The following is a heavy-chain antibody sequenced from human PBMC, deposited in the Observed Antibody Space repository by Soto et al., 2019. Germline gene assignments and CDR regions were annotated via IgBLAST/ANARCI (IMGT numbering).Heavy chain of an antibody. V-gene: IGHV2-5*02. CDR1: GFSLSTYGMG. J-gene: IGHJ4*02. CDR3: PHVVLRGITNYFDY. CDR2: IYWDDDK. Sequence: QITLKESGPTLVKPTQTLTLTCTFSGFSLSTYGMGMGWIRQPPGKAPEWLSVIYWDDDKRYSTSLKSRLTNPKETSKRQIVLTMPDHDPVDTDTYFCPHVVLRGITNYFDYCVQGSLVTVSS. D-gene: IGHD2-15*01.